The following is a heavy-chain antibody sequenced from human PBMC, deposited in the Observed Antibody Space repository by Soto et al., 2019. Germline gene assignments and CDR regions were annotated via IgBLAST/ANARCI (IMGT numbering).Heavy chain of an antibody. CDR1: GYTFTSYY. Sequence: ASVKVSCKASGYTFTSYYMHWVRQAPGQGLEWMGIINPSGGSTSYTQKFQGRVTMTRDTSTSTVYMELSSLRSEDTAVYYCARNSVYCSSTSCYAGTPDYYYYYMNFWGKGTTVTVSS. D-gene: IGHD2-2*01. V-gene: IGHV1-46*03. CDR2: INPSGGST. J-gene: IGHJ6*03. CDR3: ARNSVYCSSTSCYAGTPDYYYYYMNF.